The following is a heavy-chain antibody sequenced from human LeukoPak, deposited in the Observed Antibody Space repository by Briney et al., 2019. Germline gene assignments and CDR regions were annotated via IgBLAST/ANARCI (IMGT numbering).Heavy chain of an antibody. J-gene: IGHJ4*02. CDR2: IYHSGST. V-gene: IGHV4-4*02. D-gene: IGHD5-18*01. CDR3: ARDPDTAMGPFDY. Sequence: PGGSLRLSCVASGFTFNNYAMHWVRQPPGKGLEWIGEIYHSGSTNYNPSLKSRVTISVDKSKNQFSLKLSSVTAADTAVYYCARDPDTAMGPFDYWGQGTLVTVSS. CDR1: GFTFNNYAM.